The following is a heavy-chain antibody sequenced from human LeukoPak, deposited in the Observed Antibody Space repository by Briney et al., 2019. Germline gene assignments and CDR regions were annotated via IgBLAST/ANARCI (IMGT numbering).Heavy chain of an antibody. CDR2: IHYSGST. Sequence: KSSQTLSLTCTVSGGSISSGGYYWSWIRQHPGKGLEWIVYIHYSGSTYYSPSLKSRVTISVDTSKNQFSLKLSSVTAADTAVYYCAGSRIGYSDSSGFFDSWGQGTLVTVSS. V-gene: IGHV4-31*03. CDR3: AGSRIGYSDSSGFFDS. CDR1: GGSISSGGYY. J-gene: IGHJ4*02. D-gene: IGHD3-22*01.